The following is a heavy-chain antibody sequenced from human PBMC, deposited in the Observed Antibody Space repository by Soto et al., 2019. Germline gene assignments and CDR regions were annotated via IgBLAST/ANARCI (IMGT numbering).Heavy chain of an antibody. CDR3: ARESEDLTSNFDY. V-gene: IGHV3-21*06. Sequence: GGSLRLSCAASGFTFTRYSMNWVGQAPGKGLEWVSSISSTTNYIYYGDSMKGRFTISRDNAKNSLYLEMNSLRAEDTAVYYCARESEDLTSNFDYWGQGTLVTVSS. J-gene: IGHJ4*02. CDR1: GFTFTRYS. CDR2: ISSTTNYI.